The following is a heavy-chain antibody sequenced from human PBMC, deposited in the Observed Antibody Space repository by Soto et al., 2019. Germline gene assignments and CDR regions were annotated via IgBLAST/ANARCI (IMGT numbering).Heavy chain of an antibody. CDR2: IYYSGSN. V-gene: IGHV4-39*01. D-gene: IGHD6-19*01. CDR3: ARHYSSGSRNWFDP. Sequence: ETLSLTCSVSGGSMNSSSYFWGWVRQPPGKGLEWIGSIYYSGSNYYNPSLRSRVTISVDTSKNQFSLKLSSVTAADTAVFYCARHYSSGSRNWFDPWGQGTLVTVSS. CDR1: GGSMNSSSYF. J-gene: IGHJ5*02.